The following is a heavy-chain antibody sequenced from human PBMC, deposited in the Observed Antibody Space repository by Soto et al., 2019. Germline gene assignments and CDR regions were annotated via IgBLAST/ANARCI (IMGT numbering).Heavy chain of an antibody. J-gene: IGHJ6*02. CDR3: ARGSLSRYYYYGMDV. CDR1: GFTFSCYD. Sequence: GALGLSCAASGFTFSCYDMHWVRQATGKGLEWVSAIGTAGDTYYPGSVKGRFTISRENAKNSLYLQMNSLRAEDTAVYYCARGSLSRYYYYGMDVWGQGTTVTVSS. V-gene: IGHV3-13*01. CDR2: IGTAGDT.